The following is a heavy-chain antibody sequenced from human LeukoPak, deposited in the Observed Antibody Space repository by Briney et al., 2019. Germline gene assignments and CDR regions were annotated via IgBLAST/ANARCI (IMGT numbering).Heavy chain of an antibody. CDR3: ARVAGSYRADGDY. Sequence: GRSLRLSCAASGFTFSSYAMHWVRQAPGKGLKWVAVISYDGSNKYYADSVKGRFTISRDNSKNTLYLQMNSLRAEDTAVYYCARVAGSYRADGDYWGQGTLVTVSS. V-gene: IGHV3-30*01. J-gene: IGHJ4*02. D-gene: IGHD1-26*01. CDR1: GFTFSSYA. CDR2: ISYDGSNK.